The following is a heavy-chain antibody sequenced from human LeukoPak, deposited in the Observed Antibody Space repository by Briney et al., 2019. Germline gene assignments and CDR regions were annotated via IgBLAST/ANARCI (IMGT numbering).Heavy chain of an antibody. CDR1: GGSISSGDYY. CDR3: ARGVVAARFWFDP. D-gene: IGHD2-15*01. Sequence: SETLSLTCTVSGGSISSGDYYWSWIRQPPGKGLEWIGSIYYSGSTYYNPSLKSRVTISVDTSKNQFSLKLSSVTAADTAVYYCARGVVAARFWFDPWGQGTLVTVSS. V-gene: IGHV4-39*07. CDR2: IYYSGST. J-gene: IGHJ5*02.